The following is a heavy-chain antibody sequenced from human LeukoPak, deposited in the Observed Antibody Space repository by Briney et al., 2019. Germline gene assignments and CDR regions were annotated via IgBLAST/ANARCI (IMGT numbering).Heavy chain of an antibody. CDR1: GFTFSSYS. CDR2: ISWNSGGI. J-gene: IGHJ4*02. D-gene: IGHD6-13*01. Sequence: GGSLRLPCAASGFTFSSYSMNWVRQAPGKGLEWVSGISWNSGGIGYADSVKGRFTISRDNAKNSLYLQMNSLRAEDTALYYCSKAAGDYWGQGTLVTVSS. CDR3: SKAAGDY. V-gene: IGHV3-9*01.